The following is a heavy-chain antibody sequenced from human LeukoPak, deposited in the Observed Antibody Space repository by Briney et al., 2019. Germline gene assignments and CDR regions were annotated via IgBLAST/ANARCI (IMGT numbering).Heavy chain of an antibody. CDR1: GFTFSSYS. J-gene: IGHJ3*02. D-gene: IGHD2-21*02. V-gene: IGHV3-21*01. CDR2: ISSSSSYI. CDR3: ARDAGHCGGDCYPDAFDI. Sequence: GGSLRLSCAASGFTFSSYSMNWVRQAPGKGLEWVSSISSSSSYIYYADSVKVQFTISRDNAKNSLYLQMNSLRAEDTAVYYCARDAGHCGGDCYPDAFDIWGQGTMVTVSS.